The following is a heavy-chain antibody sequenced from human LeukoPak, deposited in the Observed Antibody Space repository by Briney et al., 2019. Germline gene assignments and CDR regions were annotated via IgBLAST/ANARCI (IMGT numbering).Heavy chain of an antibody. CDR2: ISPSGDTT. D-gene: IGHD3-22*01. J-gene: IGHJ4*02. Sequence: GGSLRLSCAASGFTFGSYAMSWVRQAPGKGLEWVSFISPSGDTTSNADSVEGRFTISRDNPRNTLYSQMNSLRDEDTAVYYCAIMHGYYDGSGYWVQWGQGTLVTVSS. CDR3: AIMHGYYDGSGYWVQ. CDR1: GFTFGSYA. V-gene: IGHV3-23*01.